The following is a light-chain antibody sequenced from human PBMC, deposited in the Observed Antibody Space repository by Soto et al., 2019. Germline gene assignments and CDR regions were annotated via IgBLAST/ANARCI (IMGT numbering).Light chain of an antibody. CDR2: AAS. J-gene: IGKJ1*01. V-gene: IGKV1-39*01. CDR3: KQSSSLPRT. Sequence: DVEMTQTPSSLSASVGDRATITCRASQSISSYLNWYQQKPGKAPKLLIYAASSLQSGVPSRFSGSGSGTDFTLNISSLQPEDVATYYCKQSSSLPRTFGQGTKVDIK. CDR1: QSISSY.